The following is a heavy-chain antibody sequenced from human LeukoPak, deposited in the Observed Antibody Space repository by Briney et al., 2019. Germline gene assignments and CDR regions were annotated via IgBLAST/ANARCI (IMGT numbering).Heavy chain of an antibody. CDR3: ASRSSRAALPDYYYGMDV. Sequence: PSETLSLTCTVSGGSISSYYWSWIRQPPGKGLEWIGYIYYSGSTNYNPSLKSRVTISVDTSKNQFSLKLSSVTAADTAVYYCASRSSRAALPDYYYGMDVWGQGTTVTVSS. CDR1: GGSISSYY. CDR2: IYYSGST. V-gene: IGHV4-59*01. J-gene: IGHJ6*02. D-gene: IGHD6-13*01.